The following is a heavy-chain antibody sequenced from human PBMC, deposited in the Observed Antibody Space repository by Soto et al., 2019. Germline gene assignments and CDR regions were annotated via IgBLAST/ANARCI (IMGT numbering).Heavy chain of an antibody. D-gene: IGHD1-26*01. J-gene: IGHJ6*03. CDR2: IYYSGST. Sequence: SETLSLTCTVSGGSISSYYWSWIRQPPGKGLEWIGYIYYSGSTNYNPSLKSRVTISVDTSKNQFSLKLSSVTAADTAVYYCARHSVGYYYYYYMDVWGKGTTVTVSS. CDR3: ARHSVGYYYYYYMDV. CDR1: GGSISSYY. V-gene: IGHV4-59*08.